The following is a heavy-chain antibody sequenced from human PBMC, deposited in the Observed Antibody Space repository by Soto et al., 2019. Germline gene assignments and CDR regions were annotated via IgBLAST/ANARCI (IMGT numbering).Heavy chain of an antibody. CDR3: ARSRNLDV. J-gene: IGHJ6*02. CDR1: GGSFSENH. D-gene: IGHD1-1*01. CDR2: IQNTGGT. V-gene: IGHV4-34*01. Sequence: QVQVQQWGAGLLKPSETLSLTCAVYGGSFSENHWSWIRQPPGKGLEWIGEIQNTGGTNYSPSLKSRVTRSVDRSKNQLSRSQTSVSAAVTAIYYCARSRNLDVWCQGTTVILSS.